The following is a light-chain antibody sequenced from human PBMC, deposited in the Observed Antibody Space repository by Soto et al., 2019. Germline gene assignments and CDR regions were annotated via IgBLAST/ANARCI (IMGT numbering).Light chain of an antibody. V-gene: IGLV1-40*01. CDR1: SSNIGAGYD. CDR2: GNS. CDR3: QSYDSSLSGSW. J-gene: IGLJ3*02. Sequence: QLVLTQPPSVSGAPGQRVTISCTGSSSNIGAGYDVHWYQQLPGTAPKLLIYGNSNRPSGVPDRFSGSKSGTSASLAITGLQAEDEADYYCQSYDSSLSGSWFGGGTQLTVL.